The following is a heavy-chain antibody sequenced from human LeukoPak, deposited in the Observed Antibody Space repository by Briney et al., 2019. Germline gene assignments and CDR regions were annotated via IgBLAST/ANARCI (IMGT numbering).Heavy chain of an antibody. D-gene: IGHD3-22*01. V-gene: IGHV3-53*01. Sequence: GESLRLSCAASGFTVSSNYMSWVRQAPGKGLEWVSVIYSGGSTYYADSVKGRFTISRDNSKNTLYLQMNSLRAEDTAVYYCARVAYDSSGYYPSNDYWGQGTLVTVSS. J-gene: IGHJ4*02. CDR3: ARVAYDSSGYYPSNDY. CDR1: GFTVSSNY. CDR2: IYSGGST.